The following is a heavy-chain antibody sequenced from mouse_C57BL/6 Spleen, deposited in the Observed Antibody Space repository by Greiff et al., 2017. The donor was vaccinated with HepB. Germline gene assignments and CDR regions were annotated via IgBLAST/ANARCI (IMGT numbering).Heavy chain of an antibody. CDR3: ARQTKSYSNYEGYAMDY. D-gene: IGHD2-5*01. CDR2: ISSGGSYT. Sequence: EVQRVESGGDLVKPGGSLKLSCAASGFTFSSYGMSWVRQTPDKRLEWVATISSGGSYTYYPDSVKGRFTISRDNAKNTLYLQMSSLKSEDTAMYYCARQTKSYSNYEGYAMDYWGQGTSVTVSS. J-gene: IGHJ4*01. CDR1: GFTFSSYG. V-gene: IGHV5-6*01.